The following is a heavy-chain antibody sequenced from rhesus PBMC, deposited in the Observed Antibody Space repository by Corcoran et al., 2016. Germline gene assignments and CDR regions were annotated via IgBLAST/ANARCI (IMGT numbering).Heavy chain of an antibody. CDR3: ARYRAQYCGGSACPNLDY. D-gene: IGHD2-21*01. Sequence: QVQLQELGPGLVKPSETLSLTCTVSGGSISSDYWTWIRQSPGKGLAWNGDIYGGCGRPRYTPSLASRVTISTHPSQNQFSLRLNSVTAADTAMYYCARYRAQYCGGSACPNLDYWGQGVLVTVSS. CDR2: IYGGCGRP. V-gene: IGHV4-147*01. J-gene: IGHJ4*01. CDR1: GGSISSDY.